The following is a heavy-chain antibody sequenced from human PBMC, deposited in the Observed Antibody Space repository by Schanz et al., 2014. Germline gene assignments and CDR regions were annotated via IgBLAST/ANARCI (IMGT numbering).Heavy chain of an antibody. J-gene: IGHJ6*01. Sequence: QVQLVQSGAEVKKPGASVKVSCKASGYTLTNFDINWVRQAPGQGLEWMGRINPSGDTDIAQRFQGSVTLTWDTSVSTAYMDLSNRRSDDTAVYYCARHYSTEGNRFYYGMDVWGQGATVTVSS. CDR3: ARHYSTEGNRFYYGMDV. D-gene: IGHD4-4*01. CDR1: GYTLTNFD. CDR2: INPSGDT. V-gene: IGHV1-2*06.